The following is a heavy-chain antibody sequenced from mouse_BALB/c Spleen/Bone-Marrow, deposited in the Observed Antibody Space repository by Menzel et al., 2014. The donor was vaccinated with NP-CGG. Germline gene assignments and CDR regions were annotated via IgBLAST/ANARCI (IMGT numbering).Heavy chain of an antibody. CDR3: ARLITTGGFAY. CDR1: GYTFSTYW. CDR2: ILPGSGTT. V-gene: IGHV1-9*01. J-gene: IGHJ3*01. D-gene: IGHD2-4*01. Sequence: VQLQQSGAELMKPGASVKISCKATGYTFSTYWIEWVKQRPGHGVEWIGEILPGSGTTNYNEKFKGKATFTADTSSNTAYMQLSSLTSEDSAVYYCARLITTGGFAYWGQGTLVTVSA.